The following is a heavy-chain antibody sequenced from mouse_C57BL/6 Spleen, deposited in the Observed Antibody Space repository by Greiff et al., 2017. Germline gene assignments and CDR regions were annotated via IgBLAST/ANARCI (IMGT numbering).Heavy chain of an antibody. V-gene: IGHV1-72*01. CDR2: IDPNSGGT. CDR3: ASSSGPNYDYDKDWYFDV. CDR1: GYTFTSYW. D-gene: IGHD2-4*01. J-gene: IGHJ1*03. Sequence: QVQLQQPGAELVKPGASVKLSCKASGYTFTSYWMHWVKQRPGRGLEWIGRIDPNSGGTKYNEKFKSKATLTVDKPSSTAYMQLSSLTSEDSAVYYCASSSGPNYDYDKDWYFDVWGTGTTVTVSS.